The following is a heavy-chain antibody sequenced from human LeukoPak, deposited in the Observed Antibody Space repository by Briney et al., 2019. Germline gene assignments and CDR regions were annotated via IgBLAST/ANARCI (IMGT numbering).Heavy chain of an antibody. CDR1: GFTFSSYA. V-gene: IGHV3-23*01. CDR3: AKLRSADWGPIDC. J-gene: IGHJ4*02. Sequence: GGSLRLSCAASGFTFSSYAMSWVRQAPGKGLEWVSGISDSGGSTYYADSVKGRFTISRDNSKSTLFLQMNSLRAEDTAVYYCAKLRSADWGPIDCGGQGTLVTVSS. CDR2: ISDSGGST. D-gene: IGHD7-27*01.